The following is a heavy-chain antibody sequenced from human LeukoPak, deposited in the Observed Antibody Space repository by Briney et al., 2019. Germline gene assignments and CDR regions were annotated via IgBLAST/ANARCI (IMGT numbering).Heavy chain of an antibody. D-gene: IGHD4-11*01. Sequence: GRSLRLSCAASGFTFSSCGMHCVRQAPGKGLEWVAVISYDGSNKYYAGSVKGRFTISRDNSKSTLYLQMNSLRAEDTAVYYCARVRPGSNYVDFDYWGRGTLVTVSS. CDR1: GFTFSSCG. V-gene: IGHV3-33*05. J-gene: IGHJ4*02. CDR3: ARVRPGSNYVDFDY. CDR2: ISYDGSNK.